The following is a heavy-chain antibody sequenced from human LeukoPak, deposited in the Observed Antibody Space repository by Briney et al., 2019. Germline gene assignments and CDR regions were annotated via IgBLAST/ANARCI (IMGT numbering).Heavy chain of an antibody. CDR1: GYSFTSYW. Sequence: ESLKISCKGSGYSFTSYWIGWVRQMPGKGLEWMGIIYPGDSDTRYSPSFQGQVTISADKSISTAYLQWSSLKASDTAMYYCARPYDYGDYLDAFDIWGQGTMVTVSS. J-gene: IGHJ3*02. V-gene: IGHV5-51*01. CDR3: ARPYDYGDYLDAFDI. CDR2: IYPGDSDT. D-gene: IGHD4-17*01.